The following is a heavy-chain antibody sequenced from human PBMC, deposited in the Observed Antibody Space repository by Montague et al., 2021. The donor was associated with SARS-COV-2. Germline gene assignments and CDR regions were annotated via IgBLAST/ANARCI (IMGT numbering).Heavy chain of an antibody. CDR2: ITSSGSSI. D-gene: IGHD3-22*01. Sequence: SLRLSCAASGFTFSDYYMSWIRQAPGKGLEWVSYITSSGSSIYYADSVKGRFTISRDNAKNSLYLQMNSLRAEDTAVYYCARSRYYYDSSGYDPYFGYWGQGTLVTVSS. CDR3: ARSRYYYDSSGYDPYFGY. CDR1: GFTFSDYY. J-gene: IGHJ4*02. V-gene: IGHV3-11*01.